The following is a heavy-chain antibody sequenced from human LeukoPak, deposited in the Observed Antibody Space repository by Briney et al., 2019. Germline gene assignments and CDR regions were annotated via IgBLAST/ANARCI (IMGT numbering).Heavy chain of an antibody. V-gene: IGHV4-59*08. D-gene: IGHD2-21*01. Sequence: SETLSLTCTVPGGSITSYYWAWLRQPPGKGLEWIGYLYYSGYSNYNPSLKSRVSMSVDTSKNQFSLKQTSVTAADTAVYYCARHSIASDGARLFDYWGRGTLVTVSS. CDR1: GGSITSYY. CDR3: ARHSIASDGARLFDY. CDR2: LYYSGYS. J-gene: IGHJ4*02.